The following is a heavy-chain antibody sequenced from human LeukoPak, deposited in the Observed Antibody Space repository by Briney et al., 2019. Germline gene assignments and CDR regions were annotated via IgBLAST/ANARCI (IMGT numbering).Heavy chain of an antibody. V-gene: IGHV4-31*03. CDR3: ARDRYFYDSSGYYYYFDY. D-gene: IGHD3-22*01. J-gene: IGHJ4*02. Sequence: SETLSLTCTVSGGSISSSSYYWGWIRQHPGKGLEWIGYIYYSGSTYYNPSLKSRVTISVDTSKNQFSLKLSSVTAADTAVYYCARDRYFYDSSGYYYYFDYWGQGTLVTVSS. CDR2: IYYSGST. CDR1: GGSISSSSYY.